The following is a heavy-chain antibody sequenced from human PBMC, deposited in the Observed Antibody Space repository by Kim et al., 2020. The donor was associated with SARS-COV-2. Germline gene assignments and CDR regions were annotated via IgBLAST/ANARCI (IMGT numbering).Heavy chain of an antibody. CDR2: SAANRGGT. CDR1: GYPFSDYS. V-gene: IGHV1-2*02. J-gene: IGHJ4*02. CDR3: ARGRGDY. Sequence: ASVKVSCKASGYPFSDYSIHWVRQAPGQTLEWMGWSAANRGGTSSPGSPQKFQGRVTITRDASITTVYMELSSLRLDDTAIYYCARGRGDYWGQGTLLTVSS.